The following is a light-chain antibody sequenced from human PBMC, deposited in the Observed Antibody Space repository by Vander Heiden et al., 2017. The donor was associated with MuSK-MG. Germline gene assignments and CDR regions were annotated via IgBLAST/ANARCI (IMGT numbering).Light chain of an antibody. CDR3: QQLSNWPLVT. CDR1: QSVSSY. V-gene: IGKV3-11*01. CDR2: EAS. Sequence: EIVLTQSPATLSLSPGERATLSCRASQSVSSYLAWYQQKPGQAPRLLIYEASNRATGIPARFSGSGSGTDFTLTISSLEPEDFAVYYCQQLSNWPLVTFGHGTKVDIK. J-gene: IGKJ3*01.